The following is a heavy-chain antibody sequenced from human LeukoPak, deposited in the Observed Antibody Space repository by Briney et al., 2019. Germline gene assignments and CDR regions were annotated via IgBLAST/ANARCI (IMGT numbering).Heavy chain of an antibody. V-gene: IGHV3-30*18. CDR1: GFTFSSYG. D-gene: IGHD4-17*01. CDR3: AKDWAPLYGDYVFDY. J-gene: IGHJ4*02. Sequence: PGGSLRLSCAAPGFTFSSYGMHWVRQAPGKGLEWVAVISYDGSNKYYADSVKGRFTISRDNSKNTLYLQMNSLRAEDTAVYYCAKDWAPLYGDYVFDYWGQGTLVTVSS. CDR2: ISYDGSNK.